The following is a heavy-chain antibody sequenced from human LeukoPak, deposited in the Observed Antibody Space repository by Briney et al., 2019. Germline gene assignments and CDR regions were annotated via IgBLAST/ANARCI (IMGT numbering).Heavy chain of an antibody. CDR2: INTDGSST. V-gene: IGHV3-74*01. CDR1: GFTFSSYW. CDR3: AKDPHYDFWSGSADYFDY. Sequence: GGSLRLSCAASGFTFSSYWMHWVRQAPGKGLVWVSRINTDGSSTSYADSVKGRPTISRDNSKNTLYLQMNSLRAEDTAIYYCAKDPHYDFWSGSADYFDYWGQGTLVTVSS. J-gene: IGHJ4*02. D-gene: IGHD3-3*01.